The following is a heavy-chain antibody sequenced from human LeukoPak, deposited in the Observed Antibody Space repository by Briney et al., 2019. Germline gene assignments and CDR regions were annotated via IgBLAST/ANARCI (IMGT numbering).Heavy chain of an antibody. V-gene: IGHV4-4*02. Sequence: SGTLSLTCAVSGDSISNNYWWRWVRQFPGKGLEWIGEIYRSGSTNYNPSLKSRVTISIDKSKNQFSLNLSSVTAADTAVYYCGRHDYDDSSAAFDIWGQGTMVIVSS. D-gene: IGHD4-17*01. J-gene: IGHJ3*02. CDR2: IYRSGST. CDR1: GDSISNNYW. CDR3: GRHDYDDSSAAFDI.